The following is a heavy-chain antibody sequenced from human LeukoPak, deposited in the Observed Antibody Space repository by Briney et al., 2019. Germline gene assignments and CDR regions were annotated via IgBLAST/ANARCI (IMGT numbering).Heavy chain of an antibody. CDR3: ARDPEYCSGGSCFHYMDV. CDR1: GGTFSNHA. CDR2: INPIFGTT. D-gene: IGHD2-15*01. J-gene: IGHJ6*03. V-gene: IGHV1-69*13. Sequence: SVKVSCKASGGTFSNHAVSWVRQAPGQGLEWMGGINPIFGTTNYAQKFQGRVTITADESTSTAYMELSSLRSEDTAVYYCARDPEYCSGGSCFHYMDVWGKGTTVTISS.